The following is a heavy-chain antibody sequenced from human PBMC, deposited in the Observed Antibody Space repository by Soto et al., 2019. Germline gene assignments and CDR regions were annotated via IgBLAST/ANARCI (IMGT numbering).Heavy chain of an antibody. CDR3: ARGNTETADY. J-gene: IGHJ4*02. V-gene: IGHV1-3*01. CDR2: INAGNGNT. D-gene: IGHD2-21*02. Sequence: GXSVKVSCKASGYIFTSYAMHWVRQAPGQRPEWLGWINAGNGNTKYAQNFLDRVTFTRDTSASTVYMELSSLRSEDTAVYYCARGNTETADYWGQGNLVTVSS. CDR1: GYIFTSYA.